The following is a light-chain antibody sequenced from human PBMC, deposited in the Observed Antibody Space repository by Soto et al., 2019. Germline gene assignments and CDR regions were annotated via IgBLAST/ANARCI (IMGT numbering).Light chain of an antibody. Sequence: EGFLSPSPGHLSLARGENAPLSPSALQIVNTFYLAWYQQKPGQAPRLLIYGASSRATGIPDRFSASGSATDFSLTIRRLEPEDSAVYYCQQFGSSGPLTFGGGTKVDIK. CDR3: QQFGSSGPLT. CDR1: QIVNTFY. V-gene: IGKV3-20*01. CDR2: GAS. J-gene: IGKJ4*01.